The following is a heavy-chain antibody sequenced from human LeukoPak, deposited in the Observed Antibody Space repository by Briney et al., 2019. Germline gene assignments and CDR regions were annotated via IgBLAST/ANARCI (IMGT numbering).Heavy chain of an antibody. CDR3: ARDRMLWGHDAFAI. J-gene: IGHJ3*02. CDR2: INPNSGGT. V-gene: IGHV1-2*02. D-gene: IGHD2-2*01. Sequence: GASVKVSCKASGYTFTAYYMHWVRRAPGQGLEWMGWINPNSGGTDYAQKFQGRVTMTSDASISTAYMELTWLRSDDTAVYFCARDRMLWGHDAFAIWGQGTLVTVSS. CDR1: GYTFTAYY.